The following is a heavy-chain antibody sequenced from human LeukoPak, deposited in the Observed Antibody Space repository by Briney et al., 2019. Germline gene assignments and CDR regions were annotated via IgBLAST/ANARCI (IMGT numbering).Heavy chain of an antibody. CDR2: IIPIFGTA. CDR1: GGTFSSYA. Sequence: ASVKVSCKASGGTFSSYAISWVRQAPGQGLEWMGGIIPIFGTANYAQKFQGRVTITADESTSTAYMELSSLRSEDTAVYYCASFPRAPVRGVMGVTDYWGQGTLVTVSS. J-gene: IGHJ4*02. CDR3: ASFPRAPVRGVMGVTDY. D-gene: IGHD3-10*01. V-gene: IGHV1-69*01.